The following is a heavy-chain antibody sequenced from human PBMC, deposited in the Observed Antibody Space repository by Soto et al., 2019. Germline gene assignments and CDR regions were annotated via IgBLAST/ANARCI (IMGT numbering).Heavy chain of an antibody. CDR1: GFTFSSYA. CDR2: ISGSGGST. CDR3: AKTMRVAAAGPPYFDY. V-gene: IGHV3-23*01. Sequence: PGGSLRLSCAASGFTFSSYAMSWVRQAPGKGLEWVSAISGSGGSTYYADSVKGRFTISRDNSKNTLYLQMNSLRAEDTAVYYCAKTMRVAAAGPPYFDYWGQGTLVTVPS. J-gene: IGHJ4*02. D-gene: IGHD6-13*01.